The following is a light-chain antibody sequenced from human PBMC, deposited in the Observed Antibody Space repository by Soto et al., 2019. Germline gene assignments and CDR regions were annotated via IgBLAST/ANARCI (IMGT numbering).Light chain of an antibody. V-gene: IGKV3-11*01. CDR1: QSVSSY. J-gene: IGKJ5*01. Sequence: EIGFTQSPATLSLSPVERATLSCWASQSVSSYLAWYQQKPGQAPRLLVYDASNRATGIPARFSGSGSGTDFTLTISSLEPEDFAVYYCQQRSNWPITFGQGTRLEI. CDR2: DAS. CDR3: QQRSNWPIT.